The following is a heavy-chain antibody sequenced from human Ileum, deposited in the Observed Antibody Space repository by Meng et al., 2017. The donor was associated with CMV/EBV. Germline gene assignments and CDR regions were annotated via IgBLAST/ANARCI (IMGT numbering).Heavy chain of an antibody. CDR3: ARRERISSGLEY. CDR2: IDPNTGGT. CDR1: GYTLTGNY. D-gene: IGHD6-6*01. J-gene: IGHJ4*02. Sequence: QVQLVQSGAEGKQPGTSVKVSCKASGYTLTGNYKYWVRQAPGQGLEWMGWIDPNTGGTKYIQKFQGRVTMTGDTSISTAYMELSGLRFDDTAVYYCARRERISSGLEYWGQGTLVTVSS. V-gene: IGHV1-2*02.